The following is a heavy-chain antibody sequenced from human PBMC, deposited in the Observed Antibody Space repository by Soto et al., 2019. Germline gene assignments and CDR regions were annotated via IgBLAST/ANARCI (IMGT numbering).Heavy chain of an antibody. Sequence: GASVKVSCKASGYTFTSYGISWVRQAPGQGLEWMGWISAYNGNTNYAQKLQGRVTMTTDTSTSTAYMELRSLRSDDTAVYYCARVVRDSSGWYGWNYFDHWGQGTLVTVSS. CDR3: ARVVRDSSGWYGWNYFDH. D-gene: IGHD6-19*01. CDR2: ISAYNGNT. CDR1: GYTFTSYG. V-gene: IGHV1-18*04. J-gene: IGHJ4*02.